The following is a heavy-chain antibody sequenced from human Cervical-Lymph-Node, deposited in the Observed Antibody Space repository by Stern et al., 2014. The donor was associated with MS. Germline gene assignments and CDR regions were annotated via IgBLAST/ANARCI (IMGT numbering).Heavy chain of an antibody. CDR3: ARGGRGVGLEY. V-gene: IGHV3-30-3*01. D-gene: IGHD3-10*01. CDR2: VSYDGTQR. CDR1: GFTFSTYA. J-gene: IGHJ4*02. Sequence: VQLVESGGGVVQPGRSLTISCVVSGFTFSTYAMHWVRQAPGKGLEWVALVSYDGTQRNSTDSVKARFTISRDNSKNTLYLHMNSLRDEDTAVYFCARGGRGVGLEYWGQGALVTVSS.